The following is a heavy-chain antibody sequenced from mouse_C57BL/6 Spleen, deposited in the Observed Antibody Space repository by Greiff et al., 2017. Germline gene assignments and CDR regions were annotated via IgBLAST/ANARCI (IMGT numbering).Heavy chain of an antibody. CDR1: GYTFTDYN. Sequence: EVQLQQSGPELVKPGASVKIPCKASGYTFTDYNMDWVKQSHGKSLEWIGDINPNNGGTIYNQKFKGKATLTVEKSSSTAYMELRSLTSEDTAVYYCARRGHYYGSSLYYAMDYWGQGTSVTVSS. J-gene: IGHJ4*01. CDR3: ARRGHYYGSSLYYAMDY. D-gene: IGHD1-1*01. CDR2: INPNNGGT. V-gene: IGHV1-18*01.